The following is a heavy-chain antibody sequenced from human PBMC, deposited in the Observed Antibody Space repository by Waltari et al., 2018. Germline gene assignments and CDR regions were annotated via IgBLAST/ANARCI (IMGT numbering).Heavy chain of an antibody. CDR1: GGSIRSRDYS. J-gene: IGHJ5*02. Sequence: QVQLQESGSGLVKPSQTLSLTCTVSGGSIRSRDYSWSWIRQPPGKDLEWIGYIYHIGSAYYSPSLKSRATISLDRSKNQFSLRLNSVTATDTAVYYCAREFRQTSGDYGWFDPWGQGILVTVSS. CDR2: IYHIGSA. D-gene: IGHD4-17*01. V-gene: IGHV4-30-2*01. CDR3: AREFRQTSGDYGWFDP.